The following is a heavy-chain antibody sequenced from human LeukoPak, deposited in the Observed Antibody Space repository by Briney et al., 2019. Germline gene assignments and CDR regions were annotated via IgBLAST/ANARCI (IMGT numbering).Heavy chain of an antibody. V-gene: IGHV3-7*03. J-gene: IGHJ3*01. CDR2: IKEDGSQK. D-gene: IGHD2-15*01. CDR1: GFTFSNYW. Sequence: GGSLRLSCAAAGFTFSNYWMSWVRQAPGKGLEWVANIKEDGSQKYYVDSMKGRLTISRDNAKNSVYLQMNSLTAEDTAVYYCARDIPDCSGASCYIRSAFDVWGPGTMVTVSS. CDR3: ARDIPDCSGASCYIRSAFDV.